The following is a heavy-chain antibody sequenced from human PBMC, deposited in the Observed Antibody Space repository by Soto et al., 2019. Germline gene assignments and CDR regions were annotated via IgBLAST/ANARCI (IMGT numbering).Heavy chain of an antibody. J-gene: IGHJ5*02. D-gene: IGHD3-22*01. CDR1: GFTVSSNY. CDR3: ARNGDSSDYRGWFGP. V-gene: IGHV3-66*01. Sequence: GGSLRLSCAASGFTVSSNYMSWVRQAPGKGLEWVSVIYSGGTTYYADSVKGRFTISRDNSKNTLYLQMNSLRAEDTAVYYCARNGDSSDYRGWFGPWGQGTLVTVSS. CDR2: IYSGGTT.